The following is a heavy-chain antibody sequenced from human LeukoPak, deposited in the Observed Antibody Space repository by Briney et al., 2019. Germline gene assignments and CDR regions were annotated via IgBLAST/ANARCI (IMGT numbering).Heavy chain of an antibody. CDR1: GFTFSSYS. V-gene: IGHV3-21*01. CDR3: APDSGYDLDFDY. CDR2: ISSSSSYI. Sequence: PGGSLRLSCAASGFTFSSYSMNWVRQAPGKGLEWVSSISSSSSYIYYADSVKGRFTISRDNAKNSLYLQMNSLRAEDTAVYHCAPDSGYDLDFDYWGQGTLVTVSS. J-gene: IGHJ4*02. D-gene: IGHD5-12*01.